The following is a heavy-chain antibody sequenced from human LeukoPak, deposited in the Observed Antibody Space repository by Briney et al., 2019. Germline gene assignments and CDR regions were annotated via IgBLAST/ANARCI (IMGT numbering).Heavy chain of an antibody. Sequence: SEALSLTCAVYGGSFSGYYWSWIRQPPGKGLEWIGEINHSGSTNYNPSLKSRVTMSVDTSKNQFSLKLSSVTAADTAVYYCARDKFRTRDYCSSTSCYRLDYNYYMDVWGKGTTVTVSS. CDR2: INHSGST. CDR3: ARDKFRTRDYCSSTSCYRLDYNYYMDV. J-gene: IGHJ6*03. V-gene: IGHV4-34*01. CDR1: GGSFSGYY. D-gene: IGHD2-2*01.